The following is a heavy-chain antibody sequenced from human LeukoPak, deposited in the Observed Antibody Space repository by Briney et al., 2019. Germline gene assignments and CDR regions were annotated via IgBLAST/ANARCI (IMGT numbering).Heavy chain of an antibody. CDR3: AKDGASGYSSNCYFDY. V-gene: IGHV3-30*02. J-gene: IGHJ4*02. CDR2: IRYDGRNK. Sequence: PGGSLRLSCAASGFTFSSYGMRWVRQAPGKGLEWVAFIRYDGRNKYYTDSLEGRFTISRDNSKNTLYLQMNSLRAEDTAVYYCAKDGASGYSSNCYFDYWGQGTLVTVSS. CDR1: GFTFSSYG. D-gene: IGHD6-13*01.